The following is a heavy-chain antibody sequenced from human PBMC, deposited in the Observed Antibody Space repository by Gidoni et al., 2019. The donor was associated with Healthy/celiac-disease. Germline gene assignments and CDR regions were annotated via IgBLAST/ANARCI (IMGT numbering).Heavy chain of an antibody. V-gene: IGHV3-74*01. Sequence: EVQLVESGGGLVQPGGSLRLSCAASGFTFSSYWMHWVRQAPGKGLVWVSRINSDGSSTSYADSVKGRFTISRDNAKNTLYLQMNSLRAEDTAVYYCAREPQEGYCTGGVCYNYYYYGMDVWGQGTTVTVSS. CDR3: AREPQEGYCTGGVCYNYYYYGMDV. CDR1: GFTFSSYW. J-gene: IGHJ6*02. D-gene: IGHD2-8*02. CDR2: INSDGSST.